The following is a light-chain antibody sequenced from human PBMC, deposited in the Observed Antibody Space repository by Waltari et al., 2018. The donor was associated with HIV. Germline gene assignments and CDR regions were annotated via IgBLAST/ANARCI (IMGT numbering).Light chain of an antibody. CDR1: RSNIAKLL. V-gene: IGLV1-51*02. CDR2: ESH. CDR3: GTWDGTLHGGLFV. Sequence: SLFTPPTSAFGASCHTVISPFSAERSNIAKLLVVRIQQAPGTAPNLLIYESHKRPSGIPGRFSASKSGTSATLAITGLQTGDEAEYYCGTWDGTLHGGLFVFGAGTKVTVL. J-gene: IGLJ1*01.